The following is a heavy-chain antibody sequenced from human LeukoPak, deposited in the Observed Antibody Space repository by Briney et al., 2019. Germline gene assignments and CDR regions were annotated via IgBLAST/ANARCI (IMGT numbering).Heavy chain of an antibody. Sequence: GGSLRLSCAASGFTFSSYAMTWVRQAPGKGLEWVSSIDASCGSTYYADSVKGRFTISRDNSKNTFFLQMNTLRAADTAVYYCAKGSGSGWYGWFAPWGQGTLVTASS. CDR3: AKGSGSGWYGWFAP. CDR2: IDASCGST. V-gene: IGHV3-23*01. D-gene: IGHD6-19*01. CDR1: GFTFSSYA. J-gene: IGHJ5*02.